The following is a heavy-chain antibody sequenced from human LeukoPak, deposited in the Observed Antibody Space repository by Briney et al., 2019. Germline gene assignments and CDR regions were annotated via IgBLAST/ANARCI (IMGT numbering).Heavy chain of an antibody. J-gene: IGHJ4*02. D-gene: IGHD3-10*01. Sequence: GGSLRLSCAASGFTVSSNYMSWVRQAPGKGLEWVSVIYSGGSTYYADSAKGRVTISRDNSKNTLYLHMKSLRAEDTAVYYCARDGGFGELWSYFDYWGQGTLVTVSS. V-gene: IGHV3-66*01. CDR1: GFTVSSNY. CDR3: ARDGGFGELWSYFDY. CDR2: IYSGGST.